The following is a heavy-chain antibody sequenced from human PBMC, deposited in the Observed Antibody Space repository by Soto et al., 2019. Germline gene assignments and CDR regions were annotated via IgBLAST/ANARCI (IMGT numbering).Heavy chain of an antibody. V-gene: IGHV3-23*01. CDR3: ATRMYSTSWYYFVS. J-gene: IGHJ4*02. Sequence: EVQLLESGGGFVQPGGSLSLSCAASGFTFTNYALSWVRQAPGKGLEWVSTIGGGSGSTSYADSVKGRFSISRENSKNTLYLQMSSLRAEDTALYYCATRMYSTSWYYFVSWCQGTLVTVSS. CDR1: GFTFTNYA. D-gene: IGHD6-13*01. CDR2: IGGGSGST.